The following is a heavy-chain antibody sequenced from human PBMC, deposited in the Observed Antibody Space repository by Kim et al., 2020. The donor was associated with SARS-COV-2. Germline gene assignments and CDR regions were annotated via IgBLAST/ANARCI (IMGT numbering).Heavy chain of an antibody. V-gene: IGHV4-31*02. CDR3: AREGEYDYSTRYAFDI. Sequence: SLNSRVTISVDTSKNQFSLKLSSVTAADTAVYYCAREGEYDYSTRYAFDIWGQGTMVTVSS. D-gene: IGHD4-4*01. J-gene: IGHJ3*02.